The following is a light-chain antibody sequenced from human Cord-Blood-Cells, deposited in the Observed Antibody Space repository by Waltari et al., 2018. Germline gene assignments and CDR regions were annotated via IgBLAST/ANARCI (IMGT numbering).Light chain of an antibody. CDR1: SSDVGGYNY. CDR3: SSYTSSSTYV. J-gene: IGLJ1*01. CDR2: EVS. Sequence: QSALTQPASVSGSPGQSITISCTGNSSDVGGYNYVSWYQKHPGKAPKLMIYEVSNRPSGVSNRFSGSKSGNTASLTISGLQAEDEADYYCSSYTSSSTYVFGTGTKVTVL. V-gene: IGLV2-14*01.